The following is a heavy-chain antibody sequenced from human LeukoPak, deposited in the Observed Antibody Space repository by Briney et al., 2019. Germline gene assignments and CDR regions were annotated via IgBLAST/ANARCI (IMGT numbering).Heavy chain of an antibody. Sequence: PGGTLRLSCAATGFTFNSYALSWVRQAPGKGLEWVSAISRGGDVTYYADAVEGRFTISRDNSKKMLFLQMSSLRAEDTATYYCTKGATATGYASDWGQGTLVTVSS. CDR3: TKGATATGYASD. J-gene: IGHJ4*02. D-gene: IGHD1-1*01. CDR2: ISRGGDVT. V-gene: IGHV3-23*01. CDR1: GFTFNSYA.